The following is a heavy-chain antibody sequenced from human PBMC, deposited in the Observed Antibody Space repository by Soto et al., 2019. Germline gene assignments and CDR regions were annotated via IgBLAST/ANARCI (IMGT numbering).Heavy chain of an antibody. CDR2: IYHSGST. CDR1: VGSVSSSNW. V-gene: IGHV4-4*02. Sequence: PSETLSLACAVSVGSVSSSNWWSCVRQPPGKGLEWIGEIYHSGSTNYNPSLKSRVTISVDKSKNQFSLKLSSVTAADTAVYYCARAGAAAMGWFDPWGQGTLVTVSS. D-gene: IGHD2-2*01. J-gene: IGHJ5*02. CDR3: ARAGAAAMGWFDP.